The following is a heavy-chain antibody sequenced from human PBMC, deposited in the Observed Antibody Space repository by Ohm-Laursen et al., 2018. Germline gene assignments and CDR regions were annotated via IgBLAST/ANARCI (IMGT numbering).Heavy chain of an antibody. Sequence: SLRLSCTAAGFTFDDYAMHWVRQAPGKGLEWVSGISWNSGSIGYADSVKGRFTISRDNARSSLDLQMNSLRVEDTALYYCAKDLLAAPDYYGMDVWGQGTTVTVSS. J-gene: IGHJ6*02. V-gene: IGHV3-9*01. CDR3: AKDLLAAPDYYGMDV. D-gene: IGHD6-13*01. CDR1: GFTFDDYA. CDR2: ISWNSGSI.